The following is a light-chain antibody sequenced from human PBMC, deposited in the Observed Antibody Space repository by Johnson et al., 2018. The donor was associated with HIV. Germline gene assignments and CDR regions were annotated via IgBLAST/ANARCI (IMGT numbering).Light chain of an antibody. CDR1: SSNIGNNY. J-gene: IGLJ1*01. CDR3: GPWDSSLSAYYV. CDR2: DNN. V-gene: IGLV1-51*01. Sequence: QSALTQPPSVSAAPGQKVTISCSGSSSNIGNNYVSWYQQLPGTAPKLLIYDNNKRPSAIPDRFSGSKSGTSATLGITGLQTWDEADYYCGPWDSSLSAYYVFGTGTKVTVL.